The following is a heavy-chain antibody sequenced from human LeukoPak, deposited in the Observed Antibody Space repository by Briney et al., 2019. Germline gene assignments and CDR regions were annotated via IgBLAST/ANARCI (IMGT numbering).Heavy chain of an antibody. J-gene: IGHJ4*02. CDR2: IKSKTDGGTT. V-gene: IGHV3-15*07. CDR3: TTDQYYYDSSGYFPFFDY. D-gene: IGHD3-22*01. CDR1: GFTFSNAW. Sequence: GGSLRLSCAASGFTFSNAWMNWVRQAPGKGLEWVGRIKSKTDGGTTDYAAPVKGRFTISRDDSENTLYLQMNSLKTEDTAVYYCTTDQYYYDSSGYFPFFDYWGQGTLVTVSS.